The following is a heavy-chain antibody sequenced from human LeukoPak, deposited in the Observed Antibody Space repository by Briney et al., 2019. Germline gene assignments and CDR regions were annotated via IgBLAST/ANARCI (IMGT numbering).Heavy chain of an antibody. CDR1: GFTFSSYS. CDR3: ARETEEWLRLPDY. D-gene: IGHD5-12*01. Sequence: GRSLRLSCAASGFTFSSYSMNWVRQAPGKGLEWVSYISSSSSTIYYADSVKGRFTISRDNAKNSLYLQMNSLRAEDTAVYYCARETEEWLRLPDYWGQGTLVTVSS. CDR2: ISSSSSTI. V-gene: IGHV3-48*04. J-gene: IGHJ4*02.